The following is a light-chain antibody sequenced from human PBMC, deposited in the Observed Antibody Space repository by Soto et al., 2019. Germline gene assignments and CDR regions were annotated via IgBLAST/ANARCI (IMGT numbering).Light chain of an antibody. J-gene: IGLJ2*01. Sequence: QSALTQPASVSGSPGQSITVSCAGTSSDIGGYDFVSWYQQHPGKAPKLIIYEVNRRPSGVSNRFSGSKSRNTASLTISGLQPDDEADYFCTSHSNYIHVIFGGGTKVTVL. CDR2: EVN. CDR3: TSHSNYIHVI. V-gene: IGLV2-14*03. CDR1: SSDIGGYDF.